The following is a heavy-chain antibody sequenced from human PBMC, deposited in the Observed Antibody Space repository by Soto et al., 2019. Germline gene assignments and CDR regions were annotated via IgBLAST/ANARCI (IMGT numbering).Heavy chain of an antibody. V-gene: IGHV4-30-4*01. Sequence: QVQLRESGPGLVMPSQTLSLTCTVSGDSIGSGDYYWSWIRQSPGKGLEWIGYKYHSGSPYYNPSLRSRVTISVDTSREQFSLSLTSVTAADTAVYYCARTGGEVAFNIWGQGTMVTVSS. D-gene: IGHD3-16*01. CDR3: ARTGGEVAFNI. CDR1: GDSIGSGDYY. CDR2: KYHSGSP. J-gene: IGHJ3*02.